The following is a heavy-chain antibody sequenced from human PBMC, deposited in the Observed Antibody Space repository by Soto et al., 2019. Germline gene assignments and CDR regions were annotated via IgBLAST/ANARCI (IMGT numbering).Heavy chain of an antibody. V-gene: IGHV1-69*02. Sequence: QVQLVQSGAEVKKPGSSVKVSCKASGGTFSSYTISWVRQAPGQGLEWMGRIIPILGIANYAQKFQGRVTITADKSTSTAYMELSSLRSGDTAVYYCARTTSAGTINYYYYMDVWGKGTTVTVSS. D-gene: IGHD1-1*01. CDR3: ARTTSAGTINYYYYMDV. CDR1: GGTFSSYT. CDR2: IIPILGIA. J-gene: IGHJ6*03.